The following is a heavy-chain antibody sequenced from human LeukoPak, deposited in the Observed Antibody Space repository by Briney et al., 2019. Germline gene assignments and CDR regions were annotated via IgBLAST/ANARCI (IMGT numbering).Heavy chain of an antibody. V-gene: IGHV4-4*02. Sequence: SGTLSLTCAVSGGSINGSEWWNWVRQPPGKGLEWIGEIYHSGSGTYNPSLKSRVAISVDKSKNQFSLRLSSVTAADTAVYYCARDSASGSSWFFDSWGQGTLVTVSS. CDR1: GGSINGSEW. CDR2: IYHSGSG. J-gene: IGHJ4*02. CDR3: ARDSASGSSWFFDS. D-gene: IGHD6-13*01.